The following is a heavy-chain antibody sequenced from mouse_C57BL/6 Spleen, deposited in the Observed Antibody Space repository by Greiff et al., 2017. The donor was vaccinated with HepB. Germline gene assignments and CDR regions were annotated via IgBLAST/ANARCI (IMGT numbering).Heavy chain of an antibody. J-gene: IGHJ3*01. D-gene: IGHD4-1*01. CDR3: TRDPWDGAWFAY. CDR2: ISSGGDYI. Sequence: EVQGVESGEGLVKPGGSLKLSCAASGFTFSSYAMSWVRQTPEKRLVWVAYISSGGDYIYYPDTVKGRFTISRDNARNTLYLQMSSLKSEDTAMYYCTRDPWDGAWFAYWGQGTLVTVSA. CDR1: GFTFSSYA. V-gene: IGHV5-9-1*02.